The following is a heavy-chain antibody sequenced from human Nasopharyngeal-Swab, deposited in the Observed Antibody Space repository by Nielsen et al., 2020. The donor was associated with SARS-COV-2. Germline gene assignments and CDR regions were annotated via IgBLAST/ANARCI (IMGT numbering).Heavy chain of an antibody. D-gene: IGHD2-21*02. CDR2: ISASGRAT. J-gene: IGHJ4*02. CDR1: GFSLNRYA. Sequence: GASLEISCVAFGFSLNRYAMIWVRQAPGKGLEWVSGISASGRATYYADSVEGRLTISRDNSRITLSLQMNNLRAEDTATYYCARGCDTDCFRVDSWGQGTLVTVSS. V-gene: IGHV3-23*01. CDR3: ARGCDTDCFRVDS.